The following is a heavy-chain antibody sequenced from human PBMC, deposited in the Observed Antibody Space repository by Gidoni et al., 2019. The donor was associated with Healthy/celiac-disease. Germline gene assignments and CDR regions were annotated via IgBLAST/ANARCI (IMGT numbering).Heavy chain of an antibody. CDR3: ARDGPLAVAGLYYYYGMDV. V-gene: IGHV3-21*01. D-gene: IGHD6-19*01. J-gene: IGHJ6*02. CDR1: GFTFSSYS. Sequence: EVQLVESGGGLVTPGGSLRLSCAASGFTFSSYSMNWVSSISSSSSYIYYADSVKGRFTISRDNAKNSLYLQMNSLRAEDTAVYYCARDGPLAVAGLYYYYGMDVWGQGTTVTVSS. CDR2: ISSSSSYI.